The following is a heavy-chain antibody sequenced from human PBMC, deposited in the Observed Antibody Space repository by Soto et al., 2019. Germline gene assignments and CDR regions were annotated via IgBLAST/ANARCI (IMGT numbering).Heavy chain of an antibody. Sequence: SVKVSCKASGDTFSSYAISWVRQAPGQGLEWMGGIIPIFGTANYAQKFQGRVTITADKSTSTAYMELSSLRSEDTAVYYCATGGIAARAYYYYGMDVWGQGTTVTVSS. D-gene: IGHD6-6*01. V-gene: IGHV1-69*06. CDR2: IIPIFGTA. CDR3: ATGGIAARAYYYYGMDV. CDR1: GDTFSSYA. J-gene: IGHJ6*02.